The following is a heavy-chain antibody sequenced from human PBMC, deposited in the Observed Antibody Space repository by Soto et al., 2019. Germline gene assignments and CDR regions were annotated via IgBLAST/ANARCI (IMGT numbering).Heavy chain of an antibody. D-gene: IGHD6-19*01. J-gene: IGHJ5*02. CDR1: GYTFTGYY. CDR2: INPNSGGT. Sequence: QVQLVQSGAEVKKPGASVKVSCKASGYTFTGYYMHWVRQAPGQGLEWMGWINPNSGGTNYAQKFQGWVTMTRDTAISTAYVELSRLRSDDTAVDYCARAPPIVAGTESWFDPWGQGTLVTVSS. CDR3: ARAPPIVAGTESWFDP. V-gene: IGHV1-2*04.